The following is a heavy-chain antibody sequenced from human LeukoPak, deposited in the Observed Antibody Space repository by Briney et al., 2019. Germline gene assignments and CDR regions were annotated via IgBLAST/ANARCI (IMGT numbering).Heavy chain of an antibody. J-gene: IGHJ3*02. Sequence: GASVKVSCTPSGYTFTSYGISWVRQSPGQGLEWMGWISAYNGNTNYESRVTMTTDTSTSTAYMELRSLRSDDTAVYYCARMWEPYSDAFDIWGQGTMVTVSS. D-gene: IGHD1-26*01. CDR3: ARMWEPYSDAFDI. CDR2: ISAYNGNT. CDR1: GYTFTSYG. V-gene: IGHV1-18*01.